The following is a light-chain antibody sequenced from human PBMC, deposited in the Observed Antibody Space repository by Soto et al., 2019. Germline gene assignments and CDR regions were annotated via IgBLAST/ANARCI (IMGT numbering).Light chain of an antibody. CDR3: QQRGDWPPIT. V-gene: IGKV3-11*01. Sequence: IVLTQSPATLSVSPGERATLSCRAIHSVSSNLAWHQQRPGQAPRLLIYGASTRATGVPARFSGGGSGTDFTLTISSLEPEDFAVYYCQQRGDWPPITFGQGTRLEIK. CDR1: HSVSSN. J-gene: IGKJ5*01. CDR2: GAS.